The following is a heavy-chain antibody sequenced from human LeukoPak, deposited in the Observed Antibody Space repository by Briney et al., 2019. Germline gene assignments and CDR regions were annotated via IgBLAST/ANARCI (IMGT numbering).Heavy chain of an antibody. Sequence: NTGGSLRLSCAASGFTFSSYSMNWVRQAPGKGLEWVSFISTSSSYIYYADSVKGRFTVSRDNAKNSLYLQMNSLRAEDTAVYYCARASSSWYYFDYWGQGTLVTVSS. CDR3: ARASSSWYYFDY. CDR1: GFTFSSYS. D-gene: IGHD6-13*01. CDR2: ISTSSSYI. J-gene: IGHJ4*02. V-gene: IGHV3-21*01.